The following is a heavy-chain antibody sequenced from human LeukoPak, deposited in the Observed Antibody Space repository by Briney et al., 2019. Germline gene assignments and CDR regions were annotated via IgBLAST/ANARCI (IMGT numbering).Heavy chain of an antibody. CDR2: INHSGST. V-gene: IGHV4-34*01. CDR3: ARDPSIWYFDL. CDR1: GVSFSDYY. Sequence: PSETLFLTCVVYGVSFSDYYWGWIRQPPGKGLEWIGEINHSGSTNYNPSLKSRVTISLDTSKNQFSLNLSSVTVADTAIYYCARDPSIWYFDLWGRGSLVTVSS. J-gene: IGHJ2*01.